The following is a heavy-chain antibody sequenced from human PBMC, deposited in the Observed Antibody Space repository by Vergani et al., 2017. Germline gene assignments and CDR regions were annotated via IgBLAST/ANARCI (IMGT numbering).Heavy chain of an antibody. CDR3: AKFPLNITTPDRGDF. D-gene: IGHD1-1*01. CDR1: GFRFSDYG. J-gene: IGHJ4*02. Sequence: HVQMVESGGGVVQPGRSLRLSCAVSGFRFSDYGMHWVRQAPGRGLEWVALISYDGDTTYYEDSVKGRLTISRDNSKNTLFLQMHSLGVADTALYYCAKFPLNITTPDRGDFWGQGSLVTVSS. V-gene: IGHV3-30*18. CDR2: ISYDGDTT.